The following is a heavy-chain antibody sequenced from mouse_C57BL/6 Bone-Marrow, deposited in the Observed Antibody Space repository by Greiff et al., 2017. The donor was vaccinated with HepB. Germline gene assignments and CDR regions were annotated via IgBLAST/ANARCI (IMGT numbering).Heavy chain of an antibody. J-gene: IGHJ2*01. CDR2: ISYDGSN. CDR1: GYSITSGYY. CDR3: ARESYYGSSYLVYYVDY. D-gene: IGHD1-1*01. Sequence: EVQLVESGPGLVKPSQSLSLTCSVTGYSITSGYYWNWIRQFPGNKLEWMGYISYDGSNNYNPSLKNRISITRDTSKNQFFLKLNSVTTEDTATYYCARESYYGSSYLVYYVDYWGQGTTLTVSS. V-gene: IGHV3-6*01.